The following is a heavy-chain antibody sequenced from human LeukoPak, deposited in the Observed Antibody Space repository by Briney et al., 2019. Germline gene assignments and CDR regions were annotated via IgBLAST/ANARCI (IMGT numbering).Heavy chain of an antibody. V-gene: IGHV3-48*03. CDR1: GFPFSSHE. CDR3: ATRHDY. CDR2: ISTGGIST. J-gene: IGHJ4*02. Sequence: GGSLRLSCAASGFPFSSHEMNWVRQAPGKGLEWVSYISTGGISTHYADSVEGRFTISRDNANNLVYLQMNSLRADDTGIYYCATRHDYWGQGTLVTVSS.